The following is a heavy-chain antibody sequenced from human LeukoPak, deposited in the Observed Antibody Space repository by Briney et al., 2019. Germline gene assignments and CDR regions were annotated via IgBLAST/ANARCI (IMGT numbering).Heavy chain of an antibody. CDR2: ISYNGRNK. D-gene: IGHD6-13*01. V-gene: IGHV3-30*04. J-gene: IGHJ4*02. CDR1: GFTLSNYA. Sequence: GRSLRLSCAASGFTLSNYAMHWVRQAPGKGLEWVAVISYNGRNKYYADSVKGRFTISRDNSKNSLYLQMNSLRAEDTAVYYCTRVQQLANFDYWGQGTLVTVSS. CDR3: TRVQQLANFDY.